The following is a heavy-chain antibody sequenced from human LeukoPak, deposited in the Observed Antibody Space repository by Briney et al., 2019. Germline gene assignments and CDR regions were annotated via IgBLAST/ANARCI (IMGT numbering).Heavy chain of an antibody. CDR2: IRYDGSNN. CDR1: GFTFTSYG. D-gene: IGHD3-22*01. J-gene: IGHJ4*02. CDR3: ARISEFYDSSGSY. Sequence: GGSLRLSCAASGFTFTSYGIHWVRQAPGKGLEWVAFIRYDGSNNYYADSVKGRFTISRDNFKNTLYLQMSSLRAEDTAVYYCARISEFYDSSGSYWGQGTLVTVSS. V-gene: IGHV3-30*02.